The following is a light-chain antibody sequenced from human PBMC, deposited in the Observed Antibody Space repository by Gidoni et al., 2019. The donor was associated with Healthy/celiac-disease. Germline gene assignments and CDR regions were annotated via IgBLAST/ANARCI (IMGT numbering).Light chain of an antibody. J-gene: IGLJ3*02. Sequence: SCVLTQPHPVSVAPGQTAMITCGGNNIGSKSVHWYQQKPGQAPVLVVYDDSDRPSGIPGRFSGSNSGNTATLTISRVEAGDEADYYCQVWDSSSDHSFWVFGGGTKLTVL. V-gene: IGLV3-21*02. CDR3: QVWDSSSDHSFWV. CDR1: NIGSKS. CDR2: DDS.